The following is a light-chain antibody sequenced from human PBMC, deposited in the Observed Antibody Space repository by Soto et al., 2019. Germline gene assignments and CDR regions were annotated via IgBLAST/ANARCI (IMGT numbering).Light chain of an antibody. J-gene: IGKJ4*01. CDR1: QSISSY. V-gene: IGKV1-39*01. CDR3: RQSYGTPRT. Sequence: TMTCLASQSISSYLNWYQQKPRKAPKLLIYAGSCLRSRGPSRWIGGGGGTADTLIISSMLPAEFVTYYCRQSYGTPRTFGGGTKVDIK. CDR2: AGS.